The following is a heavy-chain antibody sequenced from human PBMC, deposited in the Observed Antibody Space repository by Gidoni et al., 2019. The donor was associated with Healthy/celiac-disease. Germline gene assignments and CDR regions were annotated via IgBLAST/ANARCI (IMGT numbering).Heavy chain of an antibody. D-gene: IGHD2-2*01. V-gene: IGHV3-7*01. J-gene: IGHJ6*02. CDR3: ARDRRVVVPAARNYYGMDV. CDR1: GFTFSSYW. CDR2: IKQDGSEK. Sequence: EVQLVESGGGLVQPGGSLRLSCAASGFTFSSYWMSWVRQAPGKGLELVANIKQDGSEKYYVDSVKGRFTISRDNAKNSLYLQMNSLRAEDTAVYYCARDRRVVVPAARNYYGMDVWGQGTTVTVSS.